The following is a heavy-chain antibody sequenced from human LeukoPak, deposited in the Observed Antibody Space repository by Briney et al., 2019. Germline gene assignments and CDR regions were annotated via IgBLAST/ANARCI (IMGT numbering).Heavy chain of an antibody. J-gene: IGHJ3*02. D-gene: IGHD3-22*01. V-gene: IGHV3-74*01. CDR3: ARGPHYYDKSVAFDI. CDR2: INSDGSST. Sequence: PGGSLRLXCAASGFTFSSYWMHWVRQAPGKGLVWVSRINSDGSSTSYADSVNGRFTISRDNAKNTLYLQMNSLRAEDTAVYYCARGPHYYDKSVAFDIWGQGTMVTVSS. CDR1: GFTFSSYW.